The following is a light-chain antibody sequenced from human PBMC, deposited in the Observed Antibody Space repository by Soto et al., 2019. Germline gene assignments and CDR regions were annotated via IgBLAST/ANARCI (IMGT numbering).Light chain of an antibody. J-gene: IGLJ2*01. V-gene: IGLV2-8*01. CDR3: SSYAGSNVV. CDR1: SSDVGGYNY. Sequence: QSVLTQPPSASGSPGQSVTISCTGTSSDVGGYNYVYWYQQHPGKAPKLMIYEVSKRPSGVPDRFSGSKSGNTASLTVSGLQAEDEADYYCSSYAGSNVVFGGGTKVTVL. CDR2: EVS.